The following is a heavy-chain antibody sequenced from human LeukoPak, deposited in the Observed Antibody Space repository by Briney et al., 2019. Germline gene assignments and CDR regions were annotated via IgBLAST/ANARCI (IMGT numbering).Heavy chain of an antibody. V-gene: IGHV3-23*01. CDR1: GFTFSSYA. D-gene: IGHD2-15*01. J-gene: IGHJ6*03. Sequence: GGSLRLSCAASGFTFSSYAMNWVRQAPGKGLEWVSSISGSGGGTYYADSVKGRFSISRDNSKNTLYLQMNSLRADDTAVYYCAKDSWQFAPDYYYYTDVWGKGTTVTVSS. CDR3: AKDSWQFAPDYYYYTDV. CDR2: ISGSGGGT.